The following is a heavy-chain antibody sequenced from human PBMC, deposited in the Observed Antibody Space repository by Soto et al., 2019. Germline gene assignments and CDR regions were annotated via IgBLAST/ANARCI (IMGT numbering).Heavy chain of an antibody. CDR2: IYYSGST. D-gene: IGHD3-10*01. Sequence: PAETLSLTCTFSGRSISSYYWSWIRQPPGKGLEWIGYIYYSGSTNYNPSLKRRVTISVDTSKNQVSLKLSSVTVADTAVYYCARLRLLWFGEDVWGQGTTVTVSS. V-gene: IGHV4-59*08. CDR1: GRSISSYY. J-gene: IGHJ6*02. CDR3: ARLRLLWFGEDV.